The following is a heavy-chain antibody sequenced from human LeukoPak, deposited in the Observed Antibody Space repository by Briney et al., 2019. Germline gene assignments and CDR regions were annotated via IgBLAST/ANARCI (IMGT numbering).Heavy chain of an antibody. CDR2: IYSGGST. Sequence: GGSLRLSCAASGFTVSSNYMSWVRQAPGKGLEWVSTIYSGGSTYSADSVKGRFTISRDTSKNTLYLQMNSLRGEDTAVYYCARNGYTSGWYRNWGQGTLVTVSS. V-gene: IGHV3-53*01. J-gene: IGHJ4*02. D-gene: IGHD6-19*01. CDR1: GFTVSSNY. CDR3: ARNGYTSGWYRN.